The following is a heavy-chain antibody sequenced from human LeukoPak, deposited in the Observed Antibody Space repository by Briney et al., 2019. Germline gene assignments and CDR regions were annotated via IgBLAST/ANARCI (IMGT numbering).Heavy chain of an antibody. CDR1: GGSISSYY. D-gene: IGHD2-21*01. CDR3: ATLLGSLWDY. V-gene: IGHV4-59*08. CDR2: IYYSGST. Sequence: SETLSLTCTVSGGSISSYYWTWIRQPPGKGLEWIGYIYYSGSTNYNPSLKSRVTISVDTSKNQFSLKLSSVTAADTAVYYCATLLGSLWDYWGQGTLVTVSS. J-gene: IGHJ4*02.